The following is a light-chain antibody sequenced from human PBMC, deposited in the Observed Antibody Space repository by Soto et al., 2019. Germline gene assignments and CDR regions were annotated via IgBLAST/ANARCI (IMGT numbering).Light chain of an antibody. CDR1: QSVSSY. CDR2: DTS. V-gene: IGKV3-11*01. CDR3: QQRSNWPLRYT. J-gene: IGKJ2*01. Sequence: EIVLTQSPATLSLSPGERATLSCRASQSVSSYFACYQQKPGQAPRLLIYDTSNKATGIPARFSGSGSGTDFILTISSLEPEDFAVYYCQQRSNWPLRYTFGQGTKLEIK.